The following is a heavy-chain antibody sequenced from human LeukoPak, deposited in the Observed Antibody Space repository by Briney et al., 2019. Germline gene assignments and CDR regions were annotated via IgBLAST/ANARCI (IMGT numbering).Heavy chain of an antibody. CDR3: ARHMGSYYYGMDV. J-gene: IGHJ6*01. V-gene: IGHV5-51*01. D-gene: IGHD3-10*01. CDR1: GYRFTMYW. CDR2: IYPGDSDT. Sequence: GESLKISCKGLGYRFTMYWIGWVRQMPGKGLEWMAIIYPGDSDTRYSPSFQGQVTISADKSTSTAYLQWDSLKASDTAMYYCARHMGSYYYGMDVWGSRDHGHRLL.